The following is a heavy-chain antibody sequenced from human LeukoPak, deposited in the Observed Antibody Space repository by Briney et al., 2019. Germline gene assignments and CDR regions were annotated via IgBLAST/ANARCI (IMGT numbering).Heavy chain of an antibody. J-gene: IGHJ6*03. CDR2: IKQDGSEK. D-gene: IGHD3-3*01. Sequence: GGSLRLSCAASGLTFSSYWMSWVRQAPGKGLEWVANIKQDGSEKYYVDSVKGRFTISRDNAKNSLYLQMNSLRAEDTAVYYCARARPNFTIFGVVINYYMDVWGKGTTVTVSS. V-gene: IGHV3-7*01. CDR3: ARARPNFTIFGVVINYYMDV. CDR1: GLTFSSYW.